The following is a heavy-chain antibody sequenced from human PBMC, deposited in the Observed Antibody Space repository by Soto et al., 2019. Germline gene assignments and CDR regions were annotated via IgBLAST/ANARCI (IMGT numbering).Heavy chain of an antibody. V-gene: IGHV1-18*01. CDR2: ISAHNGNT. Sequence: GASVKVSCKASGYTFTTYCISWVRQAPGQGLEWLGWISAHNGNTNYAQKLQGRVTMTTDTSTSTAYMELSSLRSEDTAVYYCASSNYYDSSGYYHYWGQGTLVTVSS. CDR3: ASSNYYDSSGYYHY. J-gene: IGHJ4*02. D-gene: IGHD3-22*01. CDR1: GYTFTTYC.